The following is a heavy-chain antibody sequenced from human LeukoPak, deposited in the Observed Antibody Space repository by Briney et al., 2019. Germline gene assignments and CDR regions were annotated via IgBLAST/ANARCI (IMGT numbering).Heavy chain of an antibody. CDR2: INHSGSN. V-gene: IGHV4-34*01. CDR3: ARERKRLVHRKSDYGMDV. Sequence: SETLSLTCAVYGGSFSGYYWSWIRQPPGKGLEWIGEINHSGSNNYNPSLKSRVTISVGTSKNQFSLKLSSVTAADTAVYYCARERKRLVHRKSDYGMDVWGQGTTVTVSS. J-gene: IGHJ6*02. D-gene: IGHD6-19*01. CDR1: GGSFSGYY.